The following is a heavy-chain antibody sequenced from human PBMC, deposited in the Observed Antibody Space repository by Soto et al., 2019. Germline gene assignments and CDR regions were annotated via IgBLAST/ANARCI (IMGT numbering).Heavy chain of an antibody. CDR2: ISYDGSTK. Sequence: VGSLRLSCAASGFTFSSYAMHWVRQAPGKGLEWVAVISYDGSTKYYADSVKGRFTISRDNSKNTLYLQMNSLRAEDTAVYYCARDAMVNVYYYYGMDVWGQGTTVTVSS. V-gene: IGHV3-30-3*01. J-gene: IGHJ6*02. D-gene: IGHD5-18*01. CDR3: ARDAMVNVYYYYGMDV. CDR1: GFTFSSYA.